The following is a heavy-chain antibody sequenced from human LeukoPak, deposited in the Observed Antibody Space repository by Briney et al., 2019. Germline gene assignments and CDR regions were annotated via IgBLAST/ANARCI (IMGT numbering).Heavy chain of an antibody. CDR1: DNSINNGAYY. Sequence: SETLSLTCTVSDNSINNGAYYWSWIRQHPGKGLEWIGYIYNTGSRYYNPSLKSRLTISVDTSQNQFSLKLSSVTAADTAVYYCARSRPGTHPFDPWDQGTLVTVSS. J-gene: IGHJ5*02. CDR3: ARSRPGTHPFDP. V-gene: IGHV4-31*03. CDR2: IYNTGSR. D-gene: IGHD3-10*01.